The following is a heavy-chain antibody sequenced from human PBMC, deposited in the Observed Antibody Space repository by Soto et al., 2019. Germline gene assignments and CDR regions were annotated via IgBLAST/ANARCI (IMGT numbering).Heavy chain of an antibody. D-gene: IGHD6-19*01. V-gene: IGHV3-74*01. CDR3: ARPIAVAGMSTFDV. Sequence: EVQLVESGGGLVQPGGSLRLSCAASGFTFSTYWMHWVRQAPGKGLVWVSRINSDGSSTSYADSVKGRFTISRDNAKNTLYLQMNSLRVEDTAVYYCARPIAVAGMSTFDVWGQGTMVTVSS. J-gene: IGHJ3*01. CDR1: GFTFSTYW. CDR2: INSDGSST.